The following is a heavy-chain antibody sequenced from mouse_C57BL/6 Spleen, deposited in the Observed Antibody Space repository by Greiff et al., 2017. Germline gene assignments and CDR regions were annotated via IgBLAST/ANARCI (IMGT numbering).Heavy chain of an antibody. J-gene: IGHJ3*01. CDR2: ISYDGSH. D-gene: IGHD2-4*01. V-gene: IGHV3-6*01. Sequence: EVQLQESGPGLVKPSQSLSLTCSVTGYSITSGYYWNWIRQFPGNKLEWMGYISYDGSHNYNPSLKNRISITRDTSKNQFFLKLNSVTTEDTATYYCARGGIDDYDVWFAYWGQGTLVTVSA. CDR3: ARGGIDDYDVWFAY. CDR1: GYSITSGYY.